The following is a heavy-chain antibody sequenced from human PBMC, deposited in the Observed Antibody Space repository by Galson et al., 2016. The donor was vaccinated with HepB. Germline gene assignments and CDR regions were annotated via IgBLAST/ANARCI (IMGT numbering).Heavy chain of an antibody. CDR1: GFTFSSYW. V-gene: IGHV3-74*01. CDR3: ARDSDSDYYGSGSTPIDY. CDR2: INSDGSST. D-gene: IGHD3-10*01. J-gene: IGHJ4*02. Sequence: SLRLSCAVSGFTFSSYWMHWVRQAPGKGLVWVSRINSDGSSTSYADSVKGRFTISRDNAKNTLYLQMNSLRAEDTAVYYCARDSDSDYYGSGSTPIDYWGQGTLVTVSS.